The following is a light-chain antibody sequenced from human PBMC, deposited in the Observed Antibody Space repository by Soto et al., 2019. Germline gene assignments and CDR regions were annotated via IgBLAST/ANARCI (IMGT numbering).Light chain of an antibody. CDR2: AAS. J-gene: IGKJ3*01. V-gene: IGKV1-27*01. Sequence: DIQMTQSPSSLSASVGDTITITCRASQAISYYLAWYQQPPGRVPKLLVYAASTLQSGVPSRFSGSGSGTEFSLTITGLQPEDFGTYYCQMYYTAPFTFGPGTRVDLK. CDR3: QMYYTAPFT. CDR1: QAISYY.